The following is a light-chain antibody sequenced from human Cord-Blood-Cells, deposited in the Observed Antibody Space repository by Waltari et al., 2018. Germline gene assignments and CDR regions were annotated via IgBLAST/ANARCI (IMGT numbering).Light chain of an antibody. CDR3: QQYYSTPRT. V-gene: IGKV4-1*01. CDR1: QSVLYSSNNKNY. CDR2: WAS. Sequence: DIVMTQSPDSLPVSLGERAPINSTSSQSVLYSSNNKNYLAWYQQKPGQPPKLLIYWASTRASGVPDRFSGSGSGTDFTLTISSLQAEDVAVYYCQQYYSTPRTFGQGTKLEIK. J-gene: IGKJ2*01.